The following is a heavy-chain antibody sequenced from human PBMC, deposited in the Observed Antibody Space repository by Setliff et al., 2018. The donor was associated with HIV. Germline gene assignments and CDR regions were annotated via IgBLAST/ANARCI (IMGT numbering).Heavy chain of an antibody. CDR1: GFNFANAW. V-gene: IGHV3-15*01. CDR3: TVLGANSFEL. Sequence: GGSLRLSCAASGFNFANAWMSWVRQAPGKGPEWIGRFKSETDGGTIDYAAPVKGRFTISRDDSRNTLYLQLNSLRTDDTALYYCTVLGANSFELWGQGTMVTV. D-gene: IGHD1-26*01. CDR2: FKSETDGGTI. J-gene: IGHJ3*01.